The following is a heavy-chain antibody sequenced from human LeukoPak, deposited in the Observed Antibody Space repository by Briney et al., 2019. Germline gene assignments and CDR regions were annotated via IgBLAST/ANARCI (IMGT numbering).Heavy chain of an antibody. CDR2: IYHSGNS. CDR1: GYSISSGYY. Sequence: SETLSLTCAVSGYSISSGYYWGWIRQPPGKGLEWIGSIYHSGNSYYNPSLKGRVTISVDTSKNQFSLKLSSVTAADTAVYYCASLAHFGRFDPWGQGTLVTVSS. D-gene: IGHD3-3*01. V-gene: IGHV4-38-2*01. J-gene: IGHJ5*02. CDR3: ASLAHFGRFDP.